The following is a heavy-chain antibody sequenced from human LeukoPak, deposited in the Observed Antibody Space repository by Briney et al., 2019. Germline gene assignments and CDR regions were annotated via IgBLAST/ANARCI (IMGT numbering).Heavy chain of an antibody. V-gene: IGHV3-30*02. CDR3: AKCLTIFGEVPNPHYYYYYMDA. J-gene: IGHJ6*03. CDR2: IRFDENNK. CDR1: GFTFSSYG. Sequence: QPGGSLGLSCAASGFTFSSYGMHWVRQAPGKGLEWLAYIRFDENNKYYADSVKGRFTISRNNSNNTLFLQMSSLTGDDTAVYYCAKCLTIFGEVPNPHYYYYYMDAWGTGTPVTVSS. D-gene: IGHD3-3*01.